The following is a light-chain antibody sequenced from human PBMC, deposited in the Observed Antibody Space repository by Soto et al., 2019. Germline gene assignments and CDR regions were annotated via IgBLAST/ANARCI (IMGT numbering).Light chain of an antibody. CDR3: QQRSNWPRLT. J-gene: IGKJ4*01. CDR2: DAS. V-gene: IGKV3-11*01. Sequence: EIVLTQSPVTLSLSPGERATLSCGASQSVSSYLAWYQQKPGQAPRLLIYDASNRATGIPARFSSSGSGTDFTLTISSLEPEDFAVYYCQQRSNWPRLTFGGGTKVEIK. CDR1: QSVSSY.